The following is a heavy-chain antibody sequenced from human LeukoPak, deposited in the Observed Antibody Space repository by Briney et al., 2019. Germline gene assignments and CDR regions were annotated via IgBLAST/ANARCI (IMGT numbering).Heavy chain of an antibody. CDR1: GYTFTGYY. CDR2: INPNSGGT. Sequence: ASVKVSCKASGYTFTGYYIHWVRQAPGQGLEWMGWINPNSGGTNYAQKFQGRVTMTRDTSISTAYMELSRLRSDDTAVYYCARATYNEYDSSGYLVLGPWGQGTLVTVSS. CDR3: ARATYNEYDSSGYLVLGP. V-gene: IGHV1-2*02. D-gene: IGHD3-22*01. J-gene: IGHJ5*02.